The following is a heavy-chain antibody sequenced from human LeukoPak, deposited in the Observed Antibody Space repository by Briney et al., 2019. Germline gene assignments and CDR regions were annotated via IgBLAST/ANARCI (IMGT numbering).Heavy chain of an antibody. D-gene: IGHD3-22*01. J-gene: IGHJ5*02. Sequence: SETLSLTCTVSGDSVSDYRSYWPWIRQPPGKGLEWVGSVYHNGDTYYNPALKSRVTISVDTSKNQFSLKLSLVTAADTAVYYCARASLSDSSAYPWGQGTLVTVSS. CDR1: GDSVSDYRSY. V-gene: IGHV4-39*07. CDR3: ARASLSDSSAYP. CDR2: VYHNGDT.